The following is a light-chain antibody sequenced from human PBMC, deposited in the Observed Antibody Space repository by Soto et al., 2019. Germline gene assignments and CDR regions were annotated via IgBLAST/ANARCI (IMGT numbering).Light chain of an antibody. CDR3: QHYGDSRT. CDR1: QSIRSNY. Sequence: EIVLTQSPGTLSLSPGERATLSCRASQSIRSNYLAWYQQKPGQAPRFLIYGASSRATGIPDRFSGSGSGTDFTLTISRLEPEDFAVYYCQHYGDSRTFGQGTKVDIK. CDR2: GAS. J-gene: IGKJ1*01. V-gene: IGKV3-20*01.